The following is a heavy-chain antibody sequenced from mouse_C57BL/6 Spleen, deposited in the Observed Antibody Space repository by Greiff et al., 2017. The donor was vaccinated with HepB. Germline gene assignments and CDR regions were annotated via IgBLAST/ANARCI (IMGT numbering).Heavy chain of an antibody. V-gene: IGHV5-4*03. Sequence: DVKLVESGGGLVKPGGSLKLSCAASGFTFSSYAMSWVRQTPEKRLEWVATISDGGSYTYYPDNVKGRFTISRDNAKNNLYLQMSHLKSEDTAMYYCASDGKAMDYWGQGTSVTVSS. CDR3: ASDGKAMDY. CDR1: GFTFSSYA. J-gene: IGHJ4*01. CDR2: ISDGGSYT. D-gene: IGHD1-1*01.